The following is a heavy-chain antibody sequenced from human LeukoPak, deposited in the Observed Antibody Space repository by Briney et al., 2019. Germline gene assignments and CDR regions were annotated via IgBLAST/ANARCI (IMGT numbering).Heavy chain of an antibody. CDR1: GYTFTSYA. Sequence: ASVKVSCKASGYTFTSYAMNWVRQAPGQGLEWMGWINTNTGNPTYAQGFTGRFVFSLDTSVSTAYLQISSLKAEDTAVYYCARAFHNPKEQLPVGEVDYWGQGTLVTVSS. V-gene: IGHV7-4-1*02. J-gene: IGHJ4*02. CDR3: ARAFHNPKEQLPVGEVDY. CDR2: INTNTGNP. D-gene: IGHD6-13*01.